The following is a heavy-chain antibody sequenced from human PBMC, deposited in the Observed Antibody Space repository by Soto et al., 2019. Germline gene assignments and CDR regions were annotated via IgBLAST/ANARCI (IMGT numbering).Heavy chain of an antibody. CDR3: ARDPRVAARLYYYYYYMDV. CDR2: ISSSSSTI. V-gene: IGHV3-48*01. Sequence: HPGGSLRLSCAASGFTFSSYSMNWVRQAPGKGLEWVSYISSSSSTIYYADSVKGRFTISRDNAKNSLYLQMNSLRAEDTAVYYCARDPRVAARLYYYYYYMDVWGKGTTVTVSS. D-gene: IGHD6-6*01. J-gene: IGHJ6*03. CDR1: GFTFSSYS.